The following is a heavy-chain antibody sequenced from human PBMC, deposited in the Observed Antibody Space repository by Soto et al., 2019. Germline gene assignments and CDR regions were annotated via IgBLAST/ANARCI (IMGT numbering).Heavy chain of an antibody. CDR2: LWFDGSNK. CDR1: GFTFSSYG. D-gene: IGHD5-18*01. J-gene: IGHJ6*02. Sequence: QVQLVESGGGVVQPGRSLRLSCAASGFTFSSYGMHWVRQAPGKGLEWVAVLWFDGSNKYYADSVKGRFTISRDTSKKTLSLKMNSLRAEDTAVYYCARELRGYTYFAYYGMDVWGQGTTVTVSS. V-gene: IGHV3-33*01. CDR3: ARELRGYTYFAYYGMDV.